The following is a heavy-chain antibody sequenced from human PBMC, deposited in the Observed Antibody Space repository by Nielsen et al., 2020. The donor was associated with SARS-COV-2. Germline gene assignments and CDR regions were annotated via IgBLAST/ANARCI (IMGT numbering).Heavy chain of an antibody. J-gene: IGHJ6*02. Sequence: ASVKVSCKAFGYTFTSYYMHWVRQAPGQGLEWMGIINPSGGSTSYAQKFQGRVTMTRDTSTSTAYMELSSLRSEDTAVYYCAREAGMKNYYYYGMDVWGQGTTVTVSS. V-gene: IGHV1-46*01. CDR1: GYTFTSYY. CDR2: INPSGGST. D-gene: IGHD1-14*01. CDR3: AREAGMKNYYYYGMDV.